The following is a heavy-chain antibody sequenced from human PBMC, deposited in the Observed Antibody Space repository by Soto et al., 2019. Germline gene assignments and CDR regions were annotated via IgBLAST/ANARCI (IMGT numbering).Heavy chain of an antibody. CDR1: GGSISSYY. CDR2: IYYSGST. V-gene: IGHV4-59*08. D-gene: IGHD2-2*01. CDR3: AGGRIGTRRDY. J-gene: IGHJ4*02. Sequence: SGTLSLTCTVSGGSISSYYWSWIRQPPGKGLEWIGYIYYSGSTNYNPSLKSRVTIPVDTSKNQFYLKLSSVTAADTAVYYCAGGRIGTRRDYWGQGTLVTVSS.